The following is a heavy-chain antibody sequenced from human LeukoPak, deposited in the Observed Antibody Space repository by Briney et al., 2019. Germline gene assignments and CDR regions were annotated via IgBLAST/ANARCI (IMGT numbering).Heavy chain of an antibody. J-gene: IGHJ4*02. CDR2: INWNGGIT. CDR3: ARVGTSGGEPGSLDY. Sequence: PGGSLRLSCAASGFTFDDYGMSWVRQVPGKGREWGSGINWNGGITGYVDSVKGRFTVSRDNAKNSLHLQMNSLRAEDTALYYCARVGTSGGEPGSLDYWGQGTLVTVSS. V-gene: IGHV3-20*04. D-gene: IGHD3-10*01. CDR1: GFTFDDYG.